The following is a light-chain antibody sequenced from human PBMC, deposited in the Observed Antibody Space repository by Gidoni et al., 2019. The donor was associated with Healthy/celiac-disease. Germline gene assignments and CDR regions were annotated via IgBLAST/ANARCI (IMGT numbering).Light chain of an antibody. CDR2: EAS. J-gene: IGKJ4*01. CDR3: QQRSNWPLT. Sequence: EILLTQSPATLSLSHGERATLSCRASQSVSSYLAWYQQKPGQAPRLLSYEASTRATGIPARFSGSGSGTDVTLTISSLEPEDFAVYYCQQRSNWPLTFXGXTKVEIK. CDR1: QSVSSY. V-gene: IGKV3-11*01.